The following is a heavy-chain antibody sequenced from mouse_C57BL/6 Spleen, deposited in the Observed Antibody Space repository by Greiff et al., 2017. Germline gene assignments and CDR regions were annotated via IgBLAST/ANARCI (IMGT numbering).Heavy chain of an antibody. J-gene: IGHJ2*01. CDR3: ARDPLGAGLYFDY. CDR1: GFTFSSYA. CDR2: ISDGGSYT. Sequence: DVKLVESGGGLVKPGGSLKLSCAASGFTFSSYAMSWVRQTPEKRLEWVATISDGGSYTYYPDNVKGRFTISRDNAKNNLYLQMSHLKSEDTAMYYCARDPLGAGLYFDYWGQGTTLTVSS. V-gene: IGHV5-4*01. D-gene: IGHD4-1*01.